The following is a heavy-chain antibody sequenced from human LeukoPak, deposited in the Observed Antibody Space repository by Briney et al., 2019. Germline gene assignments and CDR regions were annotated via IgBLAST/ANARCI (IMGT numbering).Heavy chain of an antibody. J-gene: IGHJ5*02. Sequence: SQTLSLTCTVSGGSISSGDYYWSWIRQPPGKGLEWIGYIYYSGSTYYNPSLKSRVTISVDTSKNQFSLKLSSVTAADTAVYYCAREVLATTPRYNWFDPWGQGTLVTVSS. D-gene: IGHD5-24*01. CDR3: AREVLATTPRYNWFDP. CDR2: IYYSGST. CDR1: GGSISSGDYY. V-gene: IGHV4-30-4*08.